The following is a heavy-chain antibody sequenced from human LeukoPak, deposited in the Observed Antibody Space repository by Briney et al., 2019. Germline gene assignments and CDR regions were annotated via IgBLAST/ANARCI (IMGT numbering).Heavy chain of an antibody. J-gene: IGHJ4*02. Sequence: GASVKVSCKASGYTFTGYYMHWVRQAPGQGLEWMGWINPNSGGTNYAQKFQGRVTMTRDTSISTAYMEPSRLRSDDTAVYYCARESTMVRGVIDYWGQGTLVTVSS. V-gene: IGHV1-2*02. CDR2: INPNSGGT. CDR3: ARESTMVRGVIDY. CDR1: GYTFTGYY. D-gene: IGHD3-10*01.